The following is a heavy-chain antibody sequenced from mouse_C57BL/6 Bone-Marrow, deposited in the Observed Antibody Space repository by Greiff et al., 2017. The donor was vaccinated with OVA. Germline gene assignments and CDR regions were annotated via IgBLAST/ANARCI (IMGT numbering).Heavy chain of an antibody. D-gene: IGHD1-1*01. Sequence: VQLQQPGAELVRPGSSVKLSCKASGYTFTSYWMDWVKQRPGQGLEWIGNIYPSDSETHYNQKFKDKATLTVDKSSSTAYMQLSSLTSEDSAVYYCARGRGHYGDFDYWGQGTTLTVSS. CDR1: GYTFTSYW. CDR2: IYPSDSET. J-gene: IGHJ2*01. V-gene: IGHV1-61*01. CDR3: ARGRGHYGDFDY.